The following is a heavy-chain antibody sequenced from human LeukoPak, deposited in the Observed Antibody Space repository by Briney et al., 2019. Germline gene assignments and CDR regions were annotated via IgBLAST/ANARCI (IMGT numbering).Heavy chain of an antibody. J-gene: IGHJ5*01. Sequence: GGSLRLSCAASGFTFTSSWMSWVRQAPGKGLEWVANIKQDGSEKYYVDSVKGRFAISRDNTKNSLYLQMNSLRVEDTAVYYCARGLKIFDFGGQGPLVTVSS. CDR3: ARGLKIFDF. CDR1: GFTFTSSW. CDR2: IKQDGSEK. V-gene: IGHV3-7*01.